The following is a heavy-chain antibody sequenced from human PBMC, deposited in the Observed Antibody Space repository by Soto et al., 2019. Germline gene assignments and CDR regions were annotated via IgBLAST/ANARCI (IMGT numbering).Heavy chain of an antibody. Sequence: SETLSLTCTVSGGSISSSSYYWGWIRQPPGKGLEWIGSIYYSGSTYYNPSLKSRVTISVDTSKNQFSLKLSSVTAADTAVYYSARVNTAMDHYYYYYGMDVWGQGTTVTVSS. CDR2: IYYSGST. V-gene: IGHV4-39*01. CDR1: GGSISSSSYY. J-gene: IGHJ6*02. CDR3: ARVNTAMDHYYYYYGMDV. D-gene: IGHD5-18*01.